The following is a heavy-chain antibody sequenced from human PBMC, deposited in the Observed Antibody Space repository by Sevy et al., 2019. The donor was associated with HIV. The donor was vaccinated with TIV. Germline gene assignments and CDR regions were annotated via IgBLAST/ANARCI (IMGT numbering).Heavy chain of an antibody. CDR3: AKVRICVPDTIDAFDV. J-gene: IGHJ3*01. D-gene: IGHD2-21*01. CDR2: INGGGTGS. V-gene: IGHV3-23*01. CDR1: GFTLSNYA. Sequence: GGSLRLSCTASGFTLSNYAMSWVRQTPGKGLEWVSSINGGGTGSYYGNSVKGRFTLSRDNSNNTLYLQMSNLRAEDTAVYYCAKVRICVPDTIDAFDVWGQGTMVTVSS.